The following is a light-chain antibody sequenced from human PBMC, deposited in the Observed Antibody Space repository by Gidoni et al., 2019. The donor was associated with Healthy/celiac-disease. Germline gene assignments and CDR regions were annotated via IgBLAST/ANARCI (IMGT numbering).Light chain of an antibody. J-gene: IGKJ4*02. V-gene: IGKV1-39*01. CDR3: QQSYSTPR. CDR2: AAS. Sequence: DIQMTQSPSSLSASVGDRVTITCRASQSISSYLNWYQQKPGKAPKLLIYAASSLQRGVPSRFSGRGSGTDFTLTISSLQPEDFATYYCQQSYSTPRFGGGTKVEIK. CDR1: QSISSY.